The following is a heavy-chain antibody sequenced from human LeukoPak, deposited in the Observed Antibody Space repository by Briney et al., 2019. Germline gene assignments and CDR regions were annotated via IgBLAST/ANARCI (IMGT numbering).Heavy chain of an antibody. CDR3: ARSPERWLQLLIDY. Sequence: PSETLSLTCAVSGYSISSGYYWGWIRQPPRKGLEWIGSIYNSGSTYYNPSLKSRVTISVDTSKNQFSLKLSSGTAADTAVYYCARSPERWLQLLIDYWGQGTLVTVSS. CDR1: GYSISSGYY. V-gene: IGHV4-38-2*01. D-gene: IGHD5-24*01. J-gene: IGHJ4*02. CDR2: IYNSGST.